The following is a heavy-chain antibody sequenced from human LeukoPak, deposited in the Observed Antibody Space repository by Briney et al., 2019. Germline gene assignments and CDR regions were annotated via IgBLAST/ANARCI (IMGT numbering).Heavy chain of an antibody. CDR2: IYYSGST. CDR1: GGSISSYY. Sequence: SETLSLTCTVSGGSISSYYWSWIRQPPGKGLEWIGYIYYSGSTNYNPSLKSRVTISVDTSKNQFSLKLSSVTAADTAVYYCARAGATYYYGSGSYGPRYNWFDPWGQGTQVTVSS. CDR3: ARAGATYYYGSGSYGPRYNWFDP. J-gene: IGHJ5*02. D-gene: IGHD3-10*01. V-gene: IGHV4-59*01.